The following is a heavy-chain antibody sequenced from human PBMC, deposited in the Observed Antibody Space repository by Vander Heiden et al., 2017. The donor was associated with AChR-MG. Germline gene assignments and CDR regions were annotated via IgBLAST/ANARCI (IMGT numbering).Heavy chain of an antibody. CDR1: GFTFSSYW. V-gene: IGHV3-7*01. CDR2: IKQDGSEK. Sequence: EVQLVESGGGLVQPGGSLRLSCAASGFTFSSYWMSWVRQAPGKGLEWVANIKQDGSEKYYVDSVKGRFTISRDNAKNSLYLQMNSLIAEDTAVYYCARDNRYDYVWGSYRSPDNWFDPWGQGTLVTVSS. CDR3: ARDNRYDYVWGSYRSPDNWFDP. D-gene: IGHD3-16*02. J-gene: IGHJ5*02.